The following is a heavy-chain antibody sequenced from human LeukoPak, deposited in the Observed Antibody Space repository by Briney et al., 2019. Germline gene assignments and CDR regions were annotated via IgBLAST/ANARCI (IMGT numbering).Heavy chain of an antibody. CDR1: GFTFSSTS. V-gene: IGHV3-7*03. Sequence: GGSLRLSCAASGFTFSSTSMSWVRQAPGKGLEWVANIKLDGSEKNYVDSVKGRFTISRDNTKNSLYLQMNSLRAEDTAVFYCARDQYDTWSRRGNFDSWGQGTLVIVSS. CDR2: IKLDGSEK. CDR3: ARDQYDTWSRRGNFDS. J-gene: IGHJ4*02. D-gene: IGHD3-3*01.